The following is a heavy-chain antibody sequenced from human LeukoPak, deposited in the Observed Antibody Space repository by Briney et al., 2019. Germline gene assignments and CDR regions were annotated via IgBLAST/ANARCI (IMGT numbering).Heavy chain of an antibody. CDR3: ATLGYRSSTSCYGDYYGMDV. CDR2: IYPGDSDT. Sequence: GESLKISCKGSGYSFTSYWIGWVRQMPGKGLEWMGIIYPGDSDTRYSPSFQGQVTISADKSISTAYLQWSSLKASDTAMYYCATLGYRSSTSCYGDYYGMDVWGQGTTVTVS. V-gene: IGHV5-51*01. D-gene: IGHD2-2*01. J-gene: IGHJ6*02. CDR1: GYSFTSYW.